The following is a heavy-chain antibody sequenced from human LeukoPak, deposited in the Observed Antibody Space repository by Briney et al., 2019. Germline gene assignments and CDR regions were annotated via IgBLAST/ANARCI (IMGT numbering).Heavy chain of an antibody. D-gene: IGHD3-10*02. CDR2: ISSIGSTI. J-gene: IGHJ6*04. CDR3: ADLGITLIGGV. Sequence: GGSLRLACAASGFTFSMYEIGWGRQAPRGWRGWGSYISSIGSTIYYADSVKGRFTISRDNAKNSLYMPMNSMSAEDTAVYYCADLGITLIGGVWGKGTTVTISS. V-gene: IGHV3-48*03. CDR1: GFTFSMYE.